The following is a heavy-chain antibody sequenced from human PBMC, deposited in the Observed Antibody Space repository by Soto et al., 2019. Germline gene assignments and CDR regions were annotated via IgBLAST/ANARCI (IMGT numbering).Heavy chain of an antibody. CDR1: GYTFTSYG. Sequence: ASVNVSCKASGYTFTSYGISWVRQAPGQGLEWMGWISAYNGNTNYAQKLQGRVTMTTDTSTSTAYMELRSLRSDDTAVYYCARDLIGITGTTLTPFDYWGQGTLVTVSS. CDR2: ISAYNGNT. J-gene: IGHJ4*02. D-gene: IGHD1-20*01. V-gene: IGHV1-18*01. CDR3: ARDLIGITGTTLTPFDY.